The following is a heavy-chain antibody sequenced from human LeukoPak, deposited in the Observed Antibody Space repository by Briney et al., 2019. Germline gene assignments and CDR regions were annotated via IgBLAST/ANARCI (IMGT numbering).Heavy chain of an antibody. CDR3: ARGPTGTTNYHYGMDV. V-gene: IGHV3-21*04. Sequence: PGGSLRLSCAASGFTLRSYAMNWVRQAPGKGLEWVSVISTTSNEIYYADSVKGRFTISRDNSKNSLYLQMNSLETEDTAVYYCARGPTGTTNYHYGMDVWGKGTTVTVSS. CDR1: GFTLRSYA. CDR2: ISTTSNEI. J-gene: IGHJ6*04. D-gene: IGHD1-1*01.